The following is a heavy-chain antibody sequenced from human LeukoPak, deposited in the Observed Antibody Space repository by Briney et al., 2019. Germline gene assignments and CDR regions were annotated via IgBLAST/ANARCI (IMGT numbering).Heavy chain of an antibody. J-gene: IGHJ4*02. V-gene: IGHV1-46*01. D-gene: IGHD3-9*01. CDR1: GYTFTSYY. Sequence: ASVKVSCKASGYTFTSYYMHWVRRAPGQGLEWMGIINPSGGSTSYAQKFQGRVTITADESTSTAYMELSSLRSEDTAVYYCARSKALRLDDIYYWGQGTLVTVSS. CDR3: ARSKALRLDDIYY. CDR2: INPSGGST.